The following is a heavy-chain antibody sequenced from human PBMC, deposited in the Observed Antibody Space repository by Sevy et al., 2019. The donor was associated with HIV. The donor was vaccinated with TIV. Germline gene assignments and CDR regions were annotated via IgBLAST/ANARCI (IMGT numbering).Heavy chain of an antibody. V-gene: IGHV1-2*02. CDR3: VGRQRAGGDFDY. Sequence: ASVKVSCKASGYTFTGYWIHWIRQAPGQGPEWMGWINPRSGDTKYAQKFQARATMTRDISNSTAYMQLTRLTSDDTAVYYCVGRQRAGGDFDYWGQGTLVTVSS. CDR2: INPRSGDT. CDR1: GYTFTGYW. J-gene: IGHJ4*02. D-gene: IGHD2-21*01.